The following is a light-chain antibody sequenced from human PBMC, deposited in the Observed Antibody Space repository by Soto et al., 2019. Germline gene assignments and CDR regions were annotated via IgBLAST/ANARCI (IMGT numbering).Light chain of an antibody. CDR2: QDN. CDR1: KLGDKY. CDR3: QAWDSGSVV. J-gene: IGLJ2*01. Sequence: SYELTQPPSVSVSPGQTASITCSGDKLGDKYACWYQQRPGHSPVLVIYQDNKRPSGIPERFSGSNSGNTATLTISGTQAMDEADYYCQAWDSGSVVFGGGTKLTVL. V-gene: IGLV3-1*01.